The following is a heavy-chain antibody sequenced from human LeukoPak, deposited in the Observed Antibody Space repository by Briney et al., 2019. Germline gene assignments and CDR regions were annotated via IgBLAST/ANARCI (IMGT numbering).Heavy chain of an antibody. J-gene: IGHJ4*02. Sequence: GGPLRLSCAASGFTFSSYSMNWVRQAPGKGLEWVSSVSIISNYINYADSVKGRFTISRDNAKNSQYLQMNSLRAEDTAVYYCARVPYCGGDCYGNYWGQGTLVTVSS. CDR2: VSIISNYI. D-gene: IGHD2-21*02. CDR1: GFTFSSYS. CDR3: ARVPYCGGDCYGNY. V-gene: IGHV3-21*01.